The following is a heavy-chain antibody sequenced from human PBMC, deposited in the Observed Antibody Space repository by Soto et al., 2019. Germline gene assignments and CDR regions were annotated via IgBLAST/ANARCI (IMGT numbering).Heavy chain of an antibody. Sequence: GGSLRLSCAASGFTFSSYAMSWVRQAPGKGPEWVSAISGSGGSTYYADSVKGRFTISRDNSKNTLYLQMNSLRAEDTAVYYCAKDEYCSSTSCLYYFDYWGQGTLVTVSS. V-gene: IGHV3-23*01. CDR2: ISGSGGST. CDR1: GFTFSSYA. D-gene: IGHD2-2*01. CDR3: AKDEYCSSTSCLYYFDY. J-gene: IGHJ4*02.